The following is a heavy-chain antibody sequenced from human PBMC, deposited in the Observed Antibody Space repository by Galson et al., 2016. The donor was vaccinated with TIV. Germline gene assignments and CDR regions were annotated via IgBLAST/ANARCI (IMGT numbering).Heavy chain of an antibody. CDR3: ARPPYGGDYYYNYDL. J-gene: IGHJ4*02. D-gene: IGHD3-22*01. V-gene: IGHV1-3*04. CDR1: GYTFTIHP. Sequence: QSGAEVKKPGESMRISCKASGYTFTIHPIHWMRQAPGQRLEWLGLINTGNADTKYSQKFQGRVTFTRDTSARTAYMELSSLRPEDTAVYYFARPPYGGDYYYNYDLWGPGTLVTVSS. CDR2: INTGNADT.